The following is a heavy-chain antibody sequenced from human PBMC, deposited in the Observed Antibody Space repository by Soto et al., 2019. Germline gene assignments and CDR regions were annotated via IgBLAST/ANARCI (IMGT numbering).Heavy chain of an antibody. V-gene: IGHV3-66*01. CDR2: IYSGGST. CDR1: GFTVSSNY. D-gene: IGHD1-20*01. CDR3: ARGIDPLTYYYYYMDV. J-gene: IGHJ6*03. Sequence: GGSLRLSCAASGFTVSSNYMSWVRQAPGKGLEWVSVIYSGGSTYYADSVKGRFTISRDNSKNTLYLQMNSLRAEDTAVYYCARGIDPLTYYYYYMDVWGKGTTVTVSS.